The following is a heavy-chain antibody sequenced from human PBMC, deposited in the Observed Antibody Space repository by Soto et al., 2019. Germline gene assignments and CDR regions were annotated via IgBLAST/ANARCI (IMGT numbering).Heavy chain of an antibody. CDR2: IYYSGST. V-gene: IGHV4-39*01. CDR3: ARQFPGSGYLSLGNAFDI. J-gene: IGHJ3*02. CDR1: GGSISSSSYY. D-gene: IGHD3-22*01. Sequence: TSETLSLTCTVSGGSISSSSYYWGWIRQPPGKGLEWIGSIYYSGSTYYNPSLKSRVTISVDTSKNQFSLKLSSVTAADTAVYYCARQFPGSGYLSLGNAFDIWGQGTMVTVSS.